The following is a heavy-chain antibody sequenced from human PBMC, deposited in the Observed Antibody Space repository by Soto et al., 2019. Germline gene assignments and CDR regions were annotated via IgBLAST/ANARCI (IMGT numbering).Heavy chain of an antibody. V-gene: IGHV1-69*04. CDR1: GGTYSRYT. D-gene: IGHD6-13*01. J-gene: IGHJ6*03. CDR2: IIPILGIA. CDR3: ARDRRSSNPRRAADYYYYYMDV. Sequence: ASVTVSCQASGGTYSRYTISWVRQAPGQGLEWMGRIIPILGIANYAQKFQGRVTITADKSTSTAYMELSSLRSEDTAVYYCARDRRSSNPRRAADYYYYYMDVWGKGTTVTVSS.